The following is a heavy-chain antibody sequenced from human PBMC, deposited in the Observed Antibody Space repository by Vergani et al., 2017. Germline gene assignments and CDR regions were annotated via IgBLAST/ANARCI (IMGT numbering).Heavy chain of an antibody. Sequence: QAQLVQSGAEVKKPGSSVKVSCNASGGTFSSYALNWVRQAPGQGLGWMGSIIPSLATTIYAQQFQGRVTITADESTSTAYMELSSLKSEDTAVFYCARATCSGGSCYRGFEYWGQGSLITVSS. D-gene: IGHD2-15*01. V-gene: IGHV1-69*11. CDR1: GGTFSSYA. CDR3: ARATCSGGSCYRGFEY. J-gene: IGHJ4*02. CDR2: IIPSLATT.